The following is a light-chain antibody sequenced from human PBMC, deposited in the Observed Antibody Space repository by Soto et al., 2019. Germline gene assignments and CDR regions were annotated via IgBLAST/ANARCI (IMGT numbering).Light chain of an antibody. CDR1: QSVSSSY. CDR2: GAS. V-gene: IGKV3-20*01. J-gene: IGKJ1*01. CDR3: QQYGSSLWT. Sequence: EIVLTQSPGTLSLSPGESATLSCRASQSVSSSYLAWFQQKPGQAPRLLIYGASIRATGIPDRFSGSGSGTDFTLTITRLEPEDFAVYYCQQYGSSLWTFGQGTKVDIK.